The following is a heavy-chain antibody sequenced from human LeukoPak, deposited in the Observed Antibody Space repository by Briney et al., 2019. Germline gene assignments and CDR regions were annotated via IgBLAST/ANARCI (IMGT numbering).Heavy chain of an antibody. J-gene: IGHJ4*02. CDR1: GFTLSSYA. CDR2: ISGSADNT. Sequence: GGSLRLSLPASGFTLSSYALSWFRKAPGGGLEWVSTISGSADNTNYAEAVKGRFTISRDNSKNTMYLQMNSLRAEDTAVYYCAKQGFGCWGQGTLVTVSS. CDR3: AKQGFGC. V-gene: IGHV3-23*01.